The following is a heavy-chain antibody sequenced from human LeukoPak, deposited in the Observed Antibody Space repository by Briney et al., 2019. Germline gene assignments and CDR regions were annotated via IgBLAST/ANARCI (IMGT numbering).Heavy chain of an antibody. CDR2: TYYRSKWYN. D-gene: IGHD6-13*01. CDR3: ARDAQAAAGTWYNWFDP. J-gene: IGHJ5*02. Sequence: SQTLSLTCAISGESVSSNSAAWKWISPSPSRGLEWLGRTYYRSKWYNDYAVSVKSRITINPDTSKNQFSLQLNSVTPADTAVYYCARDAQAAAGTWYNWFDPWGQGTLVTVSS. V-gene: IGHV6-1*01. CDR1: GESVSSNSAA.